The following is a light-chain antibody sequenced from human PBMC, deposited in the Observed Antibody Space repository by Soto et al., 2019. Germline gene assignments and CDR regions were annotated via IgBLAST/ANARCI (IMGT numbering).Light chain of an antibody. CDR2: EVS. J-gene: IGLJ1*01. CDR3: SSYAGSTV. CDR1: SSDVGGYNY. V-gene: IGLV2-8*01. Sequence: QSVLXQPPSASGSPGQSVTISCTGTSSDVGGYNYVSWYQQHPGKAPKLMIYEVSKRPSGVPDRFSGPKSGNTASLTVSGLQAEDEADYYCSSYAGSTVFGTGTKVTVL.